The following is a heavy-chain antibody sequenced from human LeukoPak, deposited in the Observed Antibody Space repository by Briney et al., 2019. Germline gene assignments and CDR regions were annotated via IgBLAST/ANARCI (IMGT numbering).Heavy chain of an antibody. J-gene: IGHJ4*02. D-gene: IGHD5-24*01. V-gene: IGHV3-48*01. Sequence: GSLRLSCAASGFTFRRYSMNWIRQAPGKGLEGISYINEGSNNIFYADSVKGRFTISRDNAKNSLHLQMNSLRVDDTAVYYCARDDLTNGYNGNFWGQGTLVTVSS. CDR3: ARDDLTNGYNGNF. CDR2: INEGSNNI. CDR1: GFTFRRYS.